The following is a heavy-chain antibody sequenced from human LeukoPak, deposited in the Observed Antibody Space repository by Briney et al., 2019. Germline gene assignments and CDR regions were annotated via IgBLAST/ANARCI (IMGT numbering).Heavy chain of an antibody. CDR1: GFTFSSYS. D-gene: IGHD3-16*01. J-gene: IGHJ6*03. Sequence: GGSLRLSCAASGFTFSSYSMTWVRQAPGKGLEWVSSISSSSSSYIYYADSVKGRFTISRDNAKNSLYLQVNSLRAEDTAVYYCARRGGLRLGEFHYYYYYMDVWGKGTTVTVSS. CDR3: ARRGGLRLGEFHYYYYYMDV. V-gene: IGHV3-21*01. CDR2: ISSSSSSYI.